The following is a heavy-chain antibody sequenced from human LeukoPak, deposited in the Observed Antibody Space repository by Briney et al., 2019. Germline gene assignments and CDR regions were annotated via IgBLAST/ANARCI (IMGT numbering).Heavy chain of an antibody. D-gene: IGHD2-21*01. V-gene: IGHV3-23*01. J-gene: IGHJ3*02. CDR3: AKVGGRSYSKDAFDI. CDR2: ITGSGGST. CDR1: GFTFSNYA. Sequence: GGSLRLSCEASGFTFSNYAMSWVRQAPGKGLEWVSGITGSGGSTYYPDAVKGRFTISRDNSRNTLYLQMNILISDDTAIYYCAKVGGRSYSKDAFDIWGQGTMLTVSS.